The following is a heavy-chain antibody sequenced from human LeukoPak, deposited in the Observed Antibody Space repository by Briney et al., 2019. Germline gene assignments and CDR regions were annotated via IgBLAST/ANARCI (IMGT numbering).Heavy chain of an antibody. CDR2: IIPIFGTA. V-gene: IGHV1-69*05. J-gene: IGHJ3*02. D-gene: IGHD6-6*01. CDR1: GGTFSSYA. CDR3: ARVGSSSFVDAFDI. Sequence: SVKVSCKASGGTFSSYAISWVRQAPGQGLEWMGGIIPIFGTANYAQKFQGRVTITTDESTSTAYMELSSLRSEDTAVYYCARVGSSSFVDAFDIWGQGTMVTVSS.